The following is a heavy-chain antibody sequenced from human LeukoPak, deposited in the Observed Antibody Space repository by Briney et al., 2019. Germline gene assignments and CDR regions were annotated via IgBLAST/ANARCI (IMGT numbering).Heavy chain of an antibody. Sequence: TGGSLRLSCAASGFTFSNAWMSWVRQAPGKGLEWVGRIKSKTDGGTTDYAAPVKGRFTISRDDSKNTLYLQMNSLKTEDTAVYYCTTTYYYGSGSYCTLRLVDYWGQGTLVTVSS. CDR1: GFTFSNAW. J-gene: IGHJ4*02. V-gene: IGHV3-15*01. CDR2: IKSKTDGGTT. D-gene: IGHD3-10*01. CDR3: TTTYYYGSGSYCTLRLVDY.